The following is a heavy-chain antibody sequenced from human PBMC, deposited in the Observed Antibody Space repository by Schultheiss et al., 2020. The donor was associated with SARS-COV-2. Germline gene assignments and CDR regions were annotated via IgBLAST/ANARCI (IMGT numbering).Heavy chain of an antibody. CDR2: IDYSGRI. D-gene: IGHD3-22*01. CDR1: GGSIRSGESY. J-gene: IGHJ4*02. CDR3: ARVGDSRSYRYFNV. Sequence: SETLSLTCTVSGGSIRSGESYWSWIRQSPGKGLEWIGYIDYSGRIFYNPSLKSRLTISVDTSKNQFSLKLTSLTAADTAIYYCARVGDSRSYRYFNVWGQGTLVTVSS. V-gene: IGHV4-30-4*01.